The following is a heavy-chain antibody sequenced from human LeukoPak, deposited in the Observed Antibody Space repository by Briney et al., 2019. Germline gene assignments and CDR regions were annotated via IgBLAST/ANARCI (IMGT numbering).Heavy chain of an antibody. D-gene: IGHD4-17*01. V-gene: IGHV4-59*01. Sequence: SETLSLTCTVSGGSISSYYWSWIRQPPGKGLEWIGYIYYSGSTNYNPSLKSRVTISVDTSKNQFSLKLSSVTAADTAIYYCARAPFDYGDYGGAFDFWGQGTTVAVSA. CDR3: ARAPFDYGDYGGAFDF. J-gene: IGHJ3*01. CDR1: GGSISSYY. CDR2: IYYSGST.